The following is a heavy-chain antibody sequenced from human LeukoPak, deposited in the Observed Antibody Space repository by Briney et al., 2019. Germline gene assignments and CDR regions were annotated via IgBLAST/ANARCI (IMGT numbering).Heavy chain of an antibody. J-gene: IGHJ4*02. CDR2: IDPSDSET. V-gene: IGHV5-51*01. CDR1: GYTFTNYW. CDR3: ARQTAMGRSGDY. D-gene: IGHD5-18*01. Sequence: GESLKIFCKASGYTFTNYWIGWVRQMPGKSLEWMGIIDPSDSETRYTPSFQGQVTISADKSLRTAYLQWNSLKASDTAMYYCARQTAMGRSGDYWGQGTLVTVSS.